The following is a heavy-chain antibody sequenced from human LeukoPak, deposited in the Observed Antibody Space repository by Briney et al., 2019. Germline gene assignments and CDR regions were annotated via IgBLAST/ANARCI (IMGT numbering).Heavy chain of an antibody. CDR2: IWYDGSNK. Sequence: GGSLRLSCAASGFTFSSYGMHWVRQAPGKGLEWVAVIWYDGSNKYYADSVKGRFTISRDNSKNTLYLQINSLRPEDTAVYYCARDGPEYSSTSGYHYGMDVWGQGTTVTVSS. D-gene: IGHD6-6*01. CDR1: GFTFSSYG. J-gene: IGHJ6*02. CDR3: ARDGPEYSSTSGYHYGMDV. V-gene: IGHV3-33*01.